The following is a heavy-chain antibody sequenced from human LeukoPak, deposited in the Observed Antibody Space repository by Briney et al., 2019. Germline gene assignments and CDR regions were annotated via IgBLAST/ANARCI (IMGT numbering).Heavy chain of an antibody. J-gene: IGHJ4*02. D-gene: IGHD2-21*02. V-gene: IGHV3-66*02. Sequence: GGSLRLSCAASGFAVSSNYMSWVRQAPGKGLEWVSVIYSGGSTYYADSVKGRFTISRDNSKNTLYLQMNSLRAEDTAVYYCARARLSLFDYWGQGTLVTVSS. CDR2: IYSGGST. CDR3: ARARLSLFDY. CDR1: GFAVSSNY.